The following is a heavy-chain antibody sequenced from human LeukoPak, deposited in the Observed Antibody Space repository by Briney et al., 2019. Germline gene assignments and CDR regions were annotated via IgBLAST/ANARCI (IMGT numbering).Heavy chain of an antibody. V-gene: IGHV3-15*01. CDR1: GFTFSNAW. Sequence: GGSLRLSCAASGFTFSNAWMSWVRQAPGKGLEWVGRIKSKTDGGTTDYAAPVKGRFTISRDDSKNTLYLQLNSLKTEDTAVYYCTTALGGGYDFWSGYYTFDYWGQGTLVTVSS. CDR3: TTALGGGYDFWSGYYTFDY. D-gene: IGHD3-3*01. CDR2: IKSKTDGGTT. J-gene: IGHJ4*02.